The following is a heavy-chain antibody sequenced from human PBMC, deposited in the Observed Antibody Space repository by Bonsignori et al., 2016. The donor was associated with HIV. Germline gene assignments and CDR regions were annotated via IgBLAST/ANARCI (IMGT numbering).Heavy chain of an antibody. CDR3: ARDYPLNCFPSTCPSPFDH. CDR2: IMQHGSET. D-gene: IGHD2-2*01. J-gene: IGHJ4*02. Sequence: GGSLRLSCVASGFIFSDYRMTWVRQAPGRGLEWVATIMQHGSETYYLDSVKGRFTISRDDAKNSLFLQMNSLRTDDTAMFYCARDYPLNCFPSTCPSPFDHWGQGTLVTVSS. V-gene: IGHV3-7*03. CDR1: GFIFSDYR.